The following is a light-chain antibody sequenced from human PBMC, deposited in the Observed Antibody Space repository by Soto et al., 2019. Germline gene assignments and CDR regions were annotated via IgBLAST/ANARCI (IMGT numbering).Light chain of an antibody. Sequence: EIVLTQSPGTLSLSPGERATLSCRASQSVSSSYLAWYQQKPGQAPRPLIYGASSRAIGIPDRFSGSGSGTDFTLTISRLEPEGFAVYYCQQYGSSQWTFGQGTKVEIK. CDR3: QQYGSSQWT. V-gene: IGKV3-20*01. CDR2: GAS. CDR1: QSVSSSY. J-gene: IGKJ1*01.